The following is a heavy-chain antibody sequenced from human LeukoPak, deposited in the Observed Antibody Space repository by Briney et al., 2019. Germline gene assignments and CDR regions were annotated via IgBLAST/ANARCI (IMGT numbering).Heavy chain of an antibody. CDR3: ARVKSYYYDTSDKDAFDI. D-gene: IGHD3-22*01. V-gene: IGHV1-2*02. Sequence: ASVKVSCKASGYTFSGYYMHWVRQAPGQGLEWMGWINPKSGGTNEAQKFHDRVTMTRDTSTSTVYMELSSLRSEDTAVYYCARVKSYYYDTSDKDAFDIWGQGTMVTVSS. J-gene: IGHJ3*02. CDR1: GYTFSGYY. CDR2: INPKSGGT.